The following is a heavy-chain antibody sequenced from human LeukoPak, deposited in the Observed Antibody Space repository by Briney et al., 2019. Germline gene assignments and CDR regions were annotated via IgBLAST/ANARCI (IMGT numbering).Heavy chain of an antibody. D-gene: IGHD3-22*01. J-gene: IGHJ4*02. CDR2: IWYDGSNK. CDR1: GFTFSNYA. CDR3: ARDQGPDHYDSGYNDY. V-gene: IGHV3-33*08. Sequence: GGSLRLSCAASGFTFSNYAMSWVRQAPGKGLEWVAVIWYDGSNKYYADSVKGRFTISRDNSKSTLYLQMNSLRAEDTAVYYCARDQGPDHYDSGYNDYWGQGTLVTVSS.